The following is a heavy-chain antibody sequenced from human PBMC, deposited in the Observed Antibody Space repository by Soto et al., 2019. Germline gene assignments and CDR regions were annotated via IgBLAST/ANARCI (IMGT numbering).Heavy chain of an antibody. CDR3: ARDGDNSGYDFDFDY. CDR1: GDSVSSNSAA. V-gene: IGHV6-1*01. Sequence: SQTLSLTCAISGDSVSSNSAAWNWIRQSPSRGLEWLGRTYYRSKWYNDYGVSVRSRTTINPDTSKNQFSLQLNSVTPEDTAVYYCARDGDNSGYDFDFDYWGQGTLVTVSS. D-gene: IGHD5-12*01. CDR2: TYYRSKWYN. J-gene: IGHJ4*02.